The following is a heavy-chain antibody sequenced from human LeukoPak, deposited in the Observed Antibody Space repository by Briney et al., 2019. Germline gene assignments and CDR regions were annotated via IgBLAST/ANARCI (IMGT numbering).Heavy chain of an antibody. J-gene: IGHJ4*02. CDR1: GFTVSSNY. V-gene: IGHV3-53*01. CDR3: ARVYYDSSGYPGTDY. Sequence: GGSLRLSCAAPGFTVSSNYMSWVRQAPGKGLEWVSVIYSGGSTYYADSVKGRFTISRDNSKNTLYLQMNSLRAEDTAVYYCARVYYDSSGYPGTDYWGQGTLVTVSS. CDR2: IYSGGST. D-gene: IGHD3-22*01.